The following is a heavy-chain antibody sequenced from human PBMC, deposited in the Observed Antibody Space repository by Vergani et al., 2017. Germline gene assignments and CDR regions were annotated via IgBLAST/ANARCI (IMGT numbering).Heavy chain of an antibody. CDR3: ARGDCSGGSCSIEYFQH. CDR2: IRSKAYGGTT. Sequence: EVQLLESGGGLVQPGGSLRLSCTASGFTFGDYAMSWFRQAPGKGLEWVGFIRSKAYGGTTEYAASVKGRFTISRDDSKSIAYLQMNSLKTEDTAVYYCARGDCSGGSCSIEYFQHWGQGTLVTVSS. V-gene: IGHV3-49*03. CDR1: GFTFGDYA. J-gene: IGHJ1*01. D-gene: IGHD2-15*01.